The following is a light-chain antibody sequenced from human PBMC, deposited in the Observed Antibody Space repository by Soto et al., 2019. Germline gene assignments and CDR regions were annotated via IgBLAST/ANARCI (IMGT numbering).Light chain of an antibody. CDR1: QSVDRY. J-gene: IGKJ2*01. CDR3: QQGSNWYT. CDR2: DTS. V-gene: IGKV3-11*01. Sequence: EIVLTQSPATLSLSPGDRATLSCRASQSVDRYLAWYQEKPGQAPRLLIYDTSDRATGIPDWFSGSGSGTDFTLTISSLEPEDFAVYYCQQGSNWYTFGQGTKLEIK.